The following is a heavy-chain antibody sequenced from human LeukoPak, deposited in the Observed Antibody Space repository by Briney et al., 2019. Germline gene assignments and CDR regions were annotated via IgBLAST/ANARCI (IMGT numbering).Heavy chain of an antibody. V-gene: IGHV3-23*01. J-gene: IGHJ4*02. CDR3: AKALLLFSSDYFDY. D-gene: IGHD3-10*01. CDR1: RFIFSNYA. CDR2: ISGSGGRT. Sequence: RPGGSLRLSCAASRFIFSNYAMTWVRQAPGQGLEWVSAISGSGGRTYYADSLKGRFTISRDNSKNTLYLQMNSLRAEDTAVYYCAKALLLFSSDYFDYWGQGTLVTVSS.